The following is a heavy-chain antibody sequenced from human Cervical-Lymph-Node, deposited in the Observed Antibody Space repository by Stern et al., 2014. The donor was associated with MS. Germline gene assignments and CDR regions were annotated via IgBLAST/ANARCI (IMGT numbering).Heavy chain of an antibody. CDR1: GGSISSSY. D-gene: IGHD5-24*01. CDR2: IYYSGST. V-gene: IGHV4-59*01. CDR3: ARDREMTTPYYYGMDV. J-gene: IGHJ6*02. Sequence: QVQLQESGPGLVKPSETLSLTCTVSGGSISSSYWRWIRQSPGKGLEWIGYIYYSGSTNYNPSLKSRVTISVDTSKNQFSLKLSSVTAADTAVYYCARDREMTTPYYYGMDVWGQGTTVTVSS.